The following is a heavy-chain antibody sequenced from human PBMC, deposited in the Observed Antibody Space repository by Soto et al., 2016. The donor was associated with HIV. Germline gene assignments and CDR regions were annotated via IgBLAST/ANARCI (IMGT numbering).Heavy chain of an antibody. V-gene: IGHV3-20*04. CDR1: GFMFDDYG. J-gene: IGHJ4*02. Sequence: EVQLVESGGGVVRPGGSLRLACAASGFMFDDYGMSWVRQAPGKGLEWVSGINWNGGRTDYADSVKGRFTISRDNAKNSLYLQMNSLRAEDTALYYCARDPGVATASLDHWGQGTLVTVSS. D-gene: IGHD1-1*01. CDR3: ARDPGVATASLDH. CDR2: INWNGGRT.